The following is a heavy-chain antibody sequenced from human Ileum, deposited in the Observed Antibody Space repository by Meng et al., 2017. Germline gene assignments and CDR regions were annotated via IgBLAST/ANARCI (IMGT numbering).Heavy chain of an antibody. D-gene: IGHD1-1*01. CDR2: ISYDGSFE. CDR3: ARGRYDHLYNWFES. CDR1: GFIFRDYA. J-gene: IGHJ5*01. V-gene: IGHV3-30*03. Sequence: GGSAGGCVQPGRSLRFFWAGLGFIFRDYARHWVRQAPGKGLEWVSIISYDGSFEDYADFAKGRFTISRDNAKTTLSLEMNSLRSDDTAVYYCARGRYDHLYNWFESWGQGTLVTVSS.